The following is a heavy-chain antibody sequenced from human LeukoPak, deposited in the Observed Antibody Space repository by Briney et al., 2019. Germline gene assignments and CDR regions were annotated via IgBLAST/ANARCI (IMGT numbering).Heavy chain of an antibody. Sequence: ASVMVSCKASGYTFNSYYMHWVRQAPGQGLEWMGIINPSRGSTTYAQKFQGRVTLTRDTSTSTVFMELSSLRSEGTAVYYCASGSYYYDSSGLDYWGQGTLVTVSS. D-gene: IGHD3-22*01. V-gene: IGHV1-46*02. CDR2: INPSRGST. J-gene: IGHJ4*02. CDR1: GYTFNSYY. CDR3: ASGSYYYDSSGLDY.